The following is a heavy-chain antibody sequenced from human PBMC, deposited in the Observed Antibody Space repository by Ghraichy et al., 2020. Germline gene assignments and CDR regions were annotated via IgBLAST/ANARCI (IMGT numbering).Heavy chain of an antibody. D-gene: IGHD2-15*01. CDR3: ARARGSGAPNWFDP. CDR2: INAGNGNT. Sequence: ASVKVSCKASGYTFTTYVMHWVRQAPGQGLEWLGCINAGNGNTEYSQKFQGRVTITRDTSASTAYMELSTLRSEDTAVFYCARARGSGAPNWFDPWGQGTLVTVSP. CDR1: GYTFTTYV. J-gene: IGHJ5*02. V-gene: IGHV1-3*01.